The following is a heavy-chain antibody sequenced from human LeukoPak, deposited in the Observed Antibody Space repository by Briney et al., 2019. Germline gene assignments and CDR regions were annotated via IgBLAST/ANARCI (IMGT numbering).Heavy chain of an antibody. V-gene: IGHV4-39*01. Sequence: SETLSLTCTVSGGSISSSSYYWGWIRQPPGKGLEWIGSIYYSGSTYYNPSLKSRVTISVDTSKNQFSLKLSSVTAADTAVYYCARQYGMTTVTDADYWGQGTLVTVSS. CDR1: GGSISSSSYY. D-gene: IGHD4-17*01. CDR2: IYYSGST. CDR3: ARQYGMTTVTDADY. J-gene: IGHJ4*02.